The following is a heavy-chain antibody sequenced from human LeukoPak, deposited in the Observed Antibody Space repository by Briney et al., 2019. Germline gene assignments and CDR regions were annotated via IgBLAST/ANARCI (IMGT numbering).Heavy chain of an antibody. V-gene: IGHV1-2*02. CDR2: INPNSGAT. J-gene: IGHJ4*02. Sequence: ASVKVSCKASGYTLTDYYLHWVRQAPGQGLKWMGWINPNSGATHYAQSFQARVTMTRDTSIASSYMELTGLESDDTAVYYCAKEGGSSNWGYYFDYWGQGTLVTVSS. CDR3: AKEGGSSNWGYYFDY. D-gene: IGHD6-13*01. CDR1: GYTLTDYY.